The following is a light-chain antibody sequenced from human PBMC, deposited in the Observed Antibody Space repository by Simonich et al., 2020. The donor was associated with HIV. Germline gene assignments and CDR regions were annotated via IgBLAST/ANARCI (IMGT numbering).Light chain of an antibody. CDR2: DVS. CDR3: SSYTSGSTWV. CDR1: SSDIGGYNY. J-gene: IGLJ3*02. V-gene: IGLV2-14*01. Sequence: QSALTQPPSASGSPGQSVTISCTGTSSDIGGYNYVSWYQQHPGKAPKLMIYDVSKRPSGVSNRFSGSKSGNTASLTISGLQTEDEADYYCSSYTSGSTWVFGGGTKLTVL.